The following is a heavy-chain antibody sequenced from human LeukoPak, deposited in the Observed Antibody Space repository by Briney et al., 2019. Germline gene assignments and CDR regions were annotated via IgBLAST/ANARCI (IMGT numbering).Heavy chain of an antibody. CDR3: ARDGDIVVVPAAPKDYYYYGMDV. CDR1: GFTFSNYW. Sequence: GGSLRLSCVVSGFTFSNYWMSWVRQAPGKGLEWVANIKQDGSETHYVDSLRGRFTISRDNAKNSLYLQINSLRAEDTAVYYCARDGDIVVVPAAPKDYYYYGMDVWGQGTTVTVSS. V-gene: IGHV3-7*03. D-gene: IGHD2-2*01. CDR2: IKQDGSET. J-gene: IGHJ6*02.